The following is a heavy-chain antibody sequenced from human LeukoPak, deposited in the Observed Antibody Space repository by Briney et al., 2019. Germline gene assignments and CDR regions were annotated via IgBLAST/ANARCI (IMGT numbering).Heavy chain of an antibody. CDR3: ARVAVGATTGFHY. Sequence: SETLSLTCTVSGGSISSSSYYWGWIRQPPGKGLEWIGSIYYSGSTYYNPSLKSRVTISVDTSKNQFSLKLSSVTAADTAVYYCARVAVGATTGFHYWGQGTLVTVSS. D-gene: IGHD1-26*01. CDR2: IYYSGST. V-gene: IGHV4-39*07. CDR1: GGSISSSSYY. J-gene: IGHJ4*02.